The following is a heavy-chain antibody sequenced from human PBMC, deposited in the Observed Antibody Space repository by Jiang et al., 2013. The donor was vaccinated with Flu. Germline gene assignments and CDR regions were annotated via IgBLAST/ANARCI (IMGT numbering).Heavy chain of an antibody. CDR3: ARRLPGDGGNYYYYGMDV. V-gene: IGHV1-69*01. Sequence: SGAEVKKPGSSVKVSCKASGGTFSSYAISWVRQAPGQGLEWMGGIIPIFDTANYAQKFQGRVTITADESTSTAYMELSSLRSEDTAVYYCARRLPGDGGNYYYYGMDVWGQGTTITVSS. J-gene: IGHJ6*02. CDR1: GGTFSSYA. CDR2: IIPIFDTA. D-gene: IGHD7-27*01.